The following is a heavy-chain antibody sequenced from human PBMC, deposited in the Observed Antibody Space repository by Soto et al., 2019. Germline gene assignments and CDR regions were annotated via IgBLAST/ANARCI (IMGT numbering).Heavy chain of an antibody. V-gene: IGHV6-1*01. D-gene: IGHD6-13*01. CDR3: AKASLYSSSWFYNWFDP. Sequence: PSQTLSLTCAISGDSVSSNSAAWNWIRQSPSRGLEWLGRTYYRSKWYNDYAVSVKSRITINPDTSKNRFSLQLNSVTPEDTAVYYCAKASLYSSSWFYNWFDPWGQGTLVTVSS. J-gene: IGHJ5*02. CDR2: TYYRSKWYN. CDR1: GDSVSSNSAA.